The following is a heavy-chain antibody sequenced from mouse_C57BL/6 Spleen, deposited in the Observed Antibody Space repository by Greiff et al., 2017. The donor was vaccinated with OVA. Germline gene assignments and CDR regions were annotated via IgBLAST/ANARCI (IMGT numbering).Heavy chain of an antibody. CDR1: GFNIKDDY. CDR3: TRYGNGAY. V-gene: IGHV14-4*01. D-gene: IGHD2-1*01. J-gene: IGHJ3*01. Sequence: VQLQQSGAELVRPGASVKLSCTASGFNIKDDYMHWVKQRPEQGLEWIGWIDPENGDTEYASKFQGKATITADTSSNTAYLQLSSLTSEDTAVYYWTRYGNGAYWGQGTLVTVSA. CDR2: IDPENGDT.